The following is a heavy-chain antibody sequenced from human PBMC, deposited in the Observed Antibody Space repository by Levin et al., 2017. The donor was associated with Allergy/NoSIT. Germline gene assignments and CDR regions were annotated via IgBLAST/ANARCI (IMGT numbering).Heavy chain of an antibody. CDR2: INHSGST. Sequence: SQTLSLTCAVYGGSFSGYYWSWIRQPPGKGLEWIGEINHSGSTNYNPSLKSRVTISVDTSKNQFSLKLSSVTAADTAVYYCARGRAFGGVILTLDYWGQGTLVTVSS. CDR1: GGSFSGYY. J-gene: IGHJ4*02. V-gene: IGHV4-34*01. CDR3: ARGRAFGGVILTLDY. D-gene: IGHD3-16*01.